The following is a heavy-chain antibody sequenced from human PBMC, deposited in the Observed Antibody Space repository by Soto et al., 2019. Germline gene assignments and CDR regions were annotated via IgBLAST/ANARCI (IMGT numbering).Heavy chain of an antibody. CDR2: IIPIFGTA. D-gene: IGHD2-21*02. Sequence: EASVKVSCKASGGTFSSYAISWVRQAPGQGLEWMGGIIPIFGTANYAQKFQGRVTITADESTSTAYMELSSLRSEDTAVYYCARGRIVVVTATYYYYYGMDVWGQGTTVTVSS. J-gene: IGHJ6*02. CDR3: ARGRIVVVTATYYYYYGMDV. CDR1: GGTFSSYA. V-gene: IGHV1-69*13.